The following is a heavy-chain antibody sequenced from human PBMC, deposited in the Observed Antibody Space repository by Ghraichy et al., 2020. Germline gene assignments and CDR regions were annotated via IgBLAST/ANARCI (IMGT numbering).Heavy chain of an antibody. D-gene: IGHD3-10*01. CDR1: GFTVSSNY. CDR3: TKNYGSGTSPDY. CDR2: TYSDGTT. J-gene: IGHJ4*02. Sequence: GGSLRLSCGASGFTVSSNYMSWVRQAPGKGLEWVSVTYSDGTTYYADSVKGRFTISRDNSKNTLYLQMNSLRAEDTAVYYCTKNYGSGTSPDYWGQGTLVTVSS. V-gene: IGHV3-66*01.